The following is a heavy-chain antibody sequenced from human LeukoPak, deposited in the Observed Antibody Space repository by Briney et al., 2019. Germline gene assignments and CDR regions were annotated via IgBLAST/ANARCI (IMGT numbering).Heavy chain of an antibody. CDR1: GYTFTAYY. J-gene: IGHJ4*02. Sequence: ASVKVSCKASGYTFTAYYMHWGRQAPVQGLEWSGWINLNSGGTNSAQKFQGRVTMTRDTSISAAYMELSRLGSDDTAVYYCARVAGGDWYYFDFWGQGTLVTVSS. V-gene: IGHV1-2*02. CDR3: ARVAGGDWYYFDF. D-gene: IGHD2-21*02. CDR2: INLNSGGT.